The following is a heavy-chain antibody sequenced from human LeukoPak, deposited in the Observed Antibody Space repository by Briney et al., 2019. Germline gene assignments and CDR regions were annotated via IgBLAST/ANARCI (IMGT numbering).Heavy chain of an antibody. CDR2: ISAYNGNT. CDR3: ARVGRGRGGHDDAFDI. J-gene: IGHJ3*02. CDR1: GYTFTSYG. D-gene: IGHD2-15*01. Sequence: ASVKVSCKASGYTFTSYGISWVRQAPGQGLEWMGWISAYNGNTNYAQKLQGRVTMTTDTSTSTAYMELRSLRSDDTAVYYCARVGRGRGGHDDAFDIWGQGTMVTVSS. V-gene: IGHV1-18*01.